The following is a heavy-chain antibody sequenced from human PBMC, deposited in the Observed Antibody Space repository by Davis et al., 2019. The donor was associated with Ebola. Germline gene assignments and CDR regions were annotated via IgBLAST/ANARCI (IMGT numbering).Heavy chain of an antibody. V-gene: IGHV3-73*01. CDR3: TSAQPDY. Sequence: GESLKISCAASGFTFSSYEMNWVRQASGKGLEWVGRIRSKANSYATAYAASVKGRFTISRDDSKNTAYLQMNSLKTEDTAVYYCTSAQPDYWGQGTLVTVSS. J-gene: IGHJ4*02. CDR2: IRSKANSYAT. D-gene: IGHD1-14*01. CDR1: GFTFSSYE.